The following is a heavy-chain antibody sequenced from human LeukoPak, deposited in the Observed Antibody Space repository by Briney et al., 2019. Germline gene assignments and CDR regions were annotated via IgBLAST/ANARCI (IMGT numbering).Heavy chain of an antibody. CDR3: ARSVSPITGNPVNWFDP. J-gene: IGHJ5*02. CDR2: MYHSGST. V-gene: IGHV4-38-2*02. CDR1: GYSISSGYY. D-gene: IGHD1-20*01. Sequence: SETLSLTCSVSGYSISSGYYWGWIRQPPGKGLEWIGSMYHSGSTYYNPSLKSRVTISVDTSKNQFSLKLSSVTAADTAVYYCARSVSPITGNPVNWFDPWGQGTLVTVSS.